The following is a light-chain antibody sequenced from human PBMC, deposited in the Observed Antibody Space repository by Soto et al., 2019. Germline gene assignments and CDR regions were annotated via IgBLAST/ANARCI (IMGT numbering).Light chain of an antibody. CDR1: SSDIGAHYD. CDR3: AAWDDSLNGALYV. V-gene: IGLV1-40*01. Sequence: QSVLTQPPSVSGAPGQRVTISCTGSSSDIGAHYDVHWYQQLPGTAPKLLIYGNNQRPSGVPDRFSGSKSGTSASLAISGLQSEDEADYYCAAWDDSLNGALYVLGTGTKVTVL. CDR2: GNN. J-gene: IGLJ1*01.